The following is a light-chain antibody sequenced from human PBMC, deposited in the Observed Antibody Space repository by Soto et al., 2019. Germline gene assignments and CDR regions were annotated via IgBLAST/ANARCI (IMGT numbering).Light chain of an antibody. CDR1: MRDVGAYNL. Sequence: QSVLTQPASVSGSAGQSITITCSGTMRDVGAYNLVSWYQPHPGTAPKLIIYEVRNRPSGISSRFSGSRSGNTASLTISGLQSEDEGDDYCSAYTARSTLVFGGGTKLTVL. J-gene: IGLJ3*02. CDR2: EVR. V-gene: IGLV2-14*01. CDR3: SAYTARSTLV.